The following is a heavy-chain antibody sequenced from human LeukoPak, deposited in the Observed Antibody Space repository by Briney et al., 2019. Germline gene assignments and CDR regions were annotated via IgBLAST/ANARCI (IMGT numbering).Heavy chain of an antibody. Sequence: SETLSLTCTVSGGSISSYYWSWIRQPPGKGLEWIGYIYYSGSTNYNPSLKSRVTISVDTSKNQFSLKLSSVTAADTAVYYCARDSFGRDDYNYFDYWGQGTLVTVSS. D-gene: IGHD5-24*01. CDR1: GGSISSYY. CDR2: IYYSGST. CDR3: ARDSFGRDDYNYFDY. V-gene: IGHV4-59*01. J-gene: IGHJ4*02.